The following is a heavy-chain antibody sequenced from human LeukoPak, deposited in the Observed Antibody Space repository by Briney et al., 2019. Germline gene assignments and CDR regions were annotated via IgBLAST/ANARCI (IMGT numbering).Heavy chain of an antibody. CDR3: ARAKPRGRVYAFDI. J-gene: IGHJ3*02. CDR2: IIPIFGTA. D-gene: IGHD3-10*01. CDR1: GGTFSSYA. Sequence: VASVKVSCKASGGTFSSYAISWVRQAPGQGLEWMGGIIPIFGTANYAQKFQGRVTITADESTSTAYMELSSLRSEDTAVYYCARAKPRGRVYAFDIWGQGTMVTVSS. V-gene: IGHV1-69*13.